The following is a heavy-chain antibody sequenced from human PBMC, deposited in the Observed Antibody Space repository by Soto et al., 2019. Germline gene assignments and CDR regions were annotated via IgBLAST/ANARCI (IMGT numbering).Heavy chain of an antibody. CDR2: MNPNSGNT. D-gene: IGHD3-3*01. V-gene: IGHV1-8*01. J-gene: IGHJ5*02. Sequence: GASVKVSCKASGYTFTSYDINWVRQATGQGLEWMGWMNPNSGNTGYAQKFQGRVTMTRNTSISTAYMELSSLRSEDTAVYYCARGRGVRFLEWLTTYNWFDPWGQGTLVTVSS. CDR1: GYTFTSYD. CDR3: ARGRGVRFLEWLTTYNWFDP.